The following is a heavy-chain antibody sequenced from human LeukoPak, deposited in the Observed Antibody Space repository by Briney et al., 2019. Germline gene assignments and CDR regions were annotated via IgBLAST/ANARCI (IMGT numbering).Heavy chain of an antibody. D-gene: IGHD4-23*01. CDR1: GFSVSSKY. Sequence: GGSLRLSCAISGFSVSSKYMSWDRQPPGKGPEWVSVIYNDGSTYYADSVKGRFTISRDNSKNTLLLQMNSLRAEDTAVYYCARSGGVITVAPFDCWGQGSLVTVS. V-gene: IGHV3-53*01. J-gene: IGHJ4*02. CDR3: ARSGGVITVAPFDC. CDR2: IYNDGST.